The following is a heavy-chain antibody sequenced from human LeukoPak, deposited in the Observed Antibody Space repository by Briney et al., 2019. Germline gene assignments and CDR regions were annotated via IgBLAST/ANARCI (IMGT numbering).Heavy chain of an antibody. V-gene: IGHV3-74*01. CDR2: NNGDGSTT. D-gene: IGHD1-1*01. Sequence: PGGSLRLSCVASGFSLSGYWMYWVRQAPGKGLMYISRNNGDGSTTNYADVVKGRFTMSRDNVKNTLYLQMNSLRVEDTAVYYCAKEPKNGRLAPWGQGTLGTVFS. CDR1: GFSLSGYW. CDR3: AKEPKNGRLAP. J-gene: IGHJ5*02.